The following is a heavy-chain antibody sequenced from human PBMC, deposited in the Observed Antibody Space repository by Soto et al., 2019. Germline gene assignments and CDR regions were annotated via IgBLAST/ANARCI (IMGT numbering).Heavy chain of an antibody. CDR1: GFTFSNAW. CDR2: IKSQANGGAA. V-gene: IGHV3-15*01. D-gene: IGHD1-26*01. CDR3: TTDVRWEVPPLDY. Sequence: EVQLVESGGGFVKPGGSLRLSCIACGFTFSNAWMTWVRQAPGKGLEWVGRIKSQANGGAAEYAAPVRGRFSISRDDSRNTMYLEMNSPNTEDTAVYYCTTDVRWEVPPLDYWGQGTLVTVSS. J-gene: IGHJ4*02.